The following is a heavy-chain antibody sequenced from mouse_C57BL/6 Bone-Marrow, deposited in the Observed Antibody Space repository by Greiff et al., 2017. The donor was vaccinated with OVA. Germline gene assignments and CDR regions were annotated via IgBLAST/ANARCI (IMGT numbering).Heavy chain of an antibody. Sequence: VQLQQSGAELARPGASVKLSCKASGYTFTSYGISWVKQRPGQGLEWIGEIYPRSGNTYYNEKFKGKATLTADKSSSTAYMALRSLTSEDSAVYFCARSDGSSYFDYWGQGTTLTVSS. CDR2: IYPRSGNT. CDR1: GYTFTSYG. J-gene: IGHJ2*01. CDR3: ARSDGSSYFDY. V-gene: IGHV1-81*01. D-gene: IGHD1-1*01.